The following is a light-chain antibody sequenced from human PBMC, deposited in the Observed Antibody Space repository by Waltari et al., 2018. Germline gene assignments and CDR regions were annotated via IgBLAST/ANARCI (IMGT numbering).Light chain of an antibody. Sequence: EIVMTQSPATLSVSPGERATLSCRASQSVNLDLVWYQHKPGQAPRLLIYGASNRATGIPARFSGGGSGTDFTLTISGLQSEDSAVYYCQQYNKWPTFGGGTKVEIK. J-gene: IGKJ4*01. CDR3: QQYNKWPT. CDR2: GAS. CDR1: QSVNLD. V-gene: IGKV3-15*01.